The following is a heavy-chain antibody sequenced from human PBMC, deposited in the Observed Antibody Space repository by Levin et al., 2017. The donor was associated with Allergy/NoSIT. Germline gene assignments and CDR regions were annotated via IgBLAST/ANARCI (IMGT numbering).Heavy chain of an antibody. V-gene: IGHV4-59*01. D-gene: IGHD3-3*01. CDR3: ARDRIYDFRRLGYYYYGMDV. CDR1: GGSISSSY. CDR2: IYYSGST. J-gene: IGHJ6*02. Sequence: PSQTLSLTCTVSGGSISSSYWSWIRQPPGKGLEWIGYIYYSGSTNYNPSLKSRVTISVDTSKNQFSLKLSSVTAADTAVYYCARDRIYDFRRLGYYYYGMDVWGQGTTVTVSS.